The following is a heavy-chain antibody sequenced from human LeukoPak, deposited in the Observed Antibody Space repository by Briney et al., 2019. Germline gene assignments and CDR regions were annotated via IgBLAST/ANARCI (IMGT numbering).Heavy chain of an antibody. CDR1: GGSISSGGYS. D-gene: IGHD1-1*01. V-gene: IGHV4-30-4*07. J-gene: IGHJ4*02. CDR3: ARSGTTGFDY. Sequence: SQTLSLTCAVSGGSISSGGYSWSWIRQPPGKGLEWIGYIYYSGSTNYNPSLKSRVTISVDTSKNQFSLKLSSVTAADTAVYYCARSGTTGFDYWGQGTLVTVSS. CDR2: IYYSGST.